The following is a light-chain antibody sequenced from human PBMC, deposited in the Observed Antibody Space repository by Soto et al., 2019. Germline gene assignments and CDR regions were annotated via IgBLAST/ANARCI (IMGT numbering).Light chain of an antibody. CDR3: SSYTISSTYV. Sequence: QSALTQPASVSGSPGQLITISCTGTSSDVGGYNFVSWYQQHPGKAPKLLIYDVSDRPSGVSNRFSGSKSGNTASLTISGLQAEDEADYYCSSYTISSTYVFGTGTKVTVL. CDR1: SSDVGGYNF. J-gene: IGLJ1*01. CDR2: DVS. V-gene: IGLV2-14*01.